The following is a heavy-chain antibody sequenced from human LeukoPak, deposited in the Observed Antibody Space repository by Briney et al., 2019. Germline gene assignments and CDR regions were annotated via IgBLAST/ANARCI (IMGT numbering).Heavy chain of an antibody. D-gene: IGHD6-13*01. CDR2: ISSGDDIT. CDR1: GFSFSNYA. J-gene: IGHJ6*02. V-gene: IGHV3-23*01. Sequence: GGSLRLSCAASGFSFSNYAMTWVRQAPGKGLEWVSTISSGDDITYYADSVKGRFTISRDNSKNTLYLQMNSLRSEDTAVYYCAKKSGGAAAARHYYYYGMDVWGQGTTVTVSS. CDR3: AKKSGGAAAARHYYYYGMDV.